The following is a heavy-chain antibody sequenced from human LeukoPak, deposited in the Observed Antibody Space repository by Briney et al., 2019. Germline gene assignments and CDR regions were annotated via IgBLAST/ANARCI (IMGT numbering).Heavy chain of an antibody. D-gene: IGHD6-13*01. J-gene: IGHJ5*02. V-gene: IGHV4-4*07. CDR3: ARHYAGSSWFPNWFDP. CDR2: THTSGAT. Sequence: PSETLSFTGTFSGGSITSYYWSWIRQPAGKGLEWIGRTHTSGATNYNPSLKSRVTISVDTSKNQFSLKLSSVTAADTAVYYCARHYAGSSWFPNWFDPWGQGTLVTVSS. CDR1: GGSITSYY.